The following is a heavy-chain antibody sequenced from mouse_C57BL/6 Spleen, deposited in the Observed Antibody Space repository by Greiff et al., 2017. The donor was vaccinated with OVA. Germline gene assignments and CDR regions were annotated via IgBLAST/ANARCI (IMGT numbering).Heavy chain of an antibody. CDR2: INPSNGGT. CDR1: GYTFTSYW. J-gene: IGHJ1*03. V-gene: IGHV1-53*01. CDR3: ASLYGSSYDWYFDV. Sequence: QVQLKQPGTELVKPGASVKLSCKASGYTFTSYWMHWVKQRPGQGLEWIGNINPSNGGTNYNEKFKSKATLTVDKSSSTAYMQLSSLTSEDSAVYYCASLYGSSYDWYFDVWGTGTTVTVSS. D-gene: IGHD1-1*01.